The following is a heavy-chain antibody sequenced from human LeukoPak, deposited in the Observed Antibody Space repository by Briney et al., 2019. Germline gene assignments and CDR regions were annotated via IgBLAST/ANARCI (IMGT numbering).Heavy chain of an antibody. J-gene: IGHJ5*02. CDR3: ARIPYSGTWYWFDP. CDR2: IKQNGSKT. CDR1: GFIFNNYW. D-gene: IGHD6-13*01. V-gene: IGHV3-7*03. Sequence: GGSLRLSCAASGFIFNNYWMSWVCQAPGKGLEWVANIKQNGSKTYYADSVKGRFTISRDDAKNSLYLQMNSLRAEDTAVYYCARIPYSGTWYWFDPWGQGTLVTVSS.